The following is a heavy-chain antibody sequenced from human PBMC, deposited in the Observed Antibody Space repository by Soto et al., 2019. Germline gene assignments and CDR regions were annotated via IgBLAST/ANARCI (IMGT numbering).Heavy chain of an antibody. CDR2: ISYDGSNK. V-gene: IGHV3-30-3*01. Sequence: QVQLVESGGGVVQPGRSLRLSCAASGFTFSSYAMHWVRQAPGKGLEWVAVISYDGSNKYYADSVKGRFTISRDNSKNRVYLQMNSLRAEDTAVYYCARPLWRDDYNWGYFDLWGRGTLVTVSS. J-gene: IGHJ2*01. CDR3: ARPLWRDDYNWGYFDL. CDR1: GFTFSSYA. D-gene: IGHD4-4*01.